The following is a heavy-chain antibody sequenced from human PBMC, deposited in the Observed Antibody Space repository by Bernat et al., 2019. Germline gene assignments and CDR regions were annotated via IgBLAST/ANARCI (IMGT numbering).Heavy chain of an antibody. Sequence: EVQLVESRGGLVQPGGSLKLSCAASGFTFSGSAMHWVRQASGKGLEWVGRIRSKANSYATAYAASVKGRFTISRDDSKNTAYLQMNSLKTEDTAVYYCTRLGYDFWSGYPADYWGQGTLVTVSS. CDR2: IRSKANSYAT. D-gene: IGHD3-3*01. CDR1: GFTFSGSA. V-gene: IGHV3-73*02. J-gene: IGHJ4*02. CDR3: TRLGYDFWSGYPADY.